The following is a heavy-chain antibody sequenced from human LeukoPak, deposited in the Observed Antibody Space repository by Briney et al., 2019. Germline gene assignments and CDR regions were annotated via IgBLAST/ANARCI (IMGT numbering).Heavy chain of an antibody. CDR3: AKDFLTLPNSSGWYEVVGEPNAFDI. CDR1: GFTFSSYE. D-gene: IGHD6-19*01. CDR2: ISSSGSTI. J-gene: IGHJ3*02. V-gene: IGHV3-48*03. Sequence: PGGSLRLSCAASGFTFSSYEMNWVRQAPGKGLEWVSYISSSGSTIYYADSVKGRFTISRDNSKNTLYLQMNSLRAEDTAAYYCAKDFLTLPNSSGWYEVVGEPNAFDIWGQGTMVTVSS.